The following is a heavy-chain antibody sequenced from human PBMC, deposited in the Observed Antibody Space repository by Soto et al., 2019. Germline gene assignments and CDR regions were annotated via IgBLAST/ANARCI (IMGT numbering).Heavy chain of an antibody. Sequence: AASVKVSCKASGGTFSSYAISWVRQAPGQGLEWMGGIIPIFGTANYAQKFQGRVTITADESTSTAYMELSSLRSEDTAVYYCATVPYYYDSSGYYFDYWGQGTLVTVSS. J-gene: IGHJ4*02. CDR2: IIPIFGTA. V-gene: IGHV1-69*13. D-gene: IGHD3-22*01. CDR3: ATVPYYYDSSGYYFDY. CDR1: GGTFSSYA.